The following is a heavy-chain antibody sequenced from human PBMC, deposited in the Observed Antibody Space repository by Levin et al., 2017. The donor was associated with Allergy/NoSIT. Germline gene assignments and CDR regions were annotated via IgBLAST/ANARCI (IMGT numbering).Heavy chain of an antibody. CDR1: GFRFSDYA. J-gene: IGHJ6*02. CDR2: LRFSGGST. D-gene: IGHD3-10*01. CDR3: AKERGSGSPYYGMDV. Sequence: GESLKISCAASGFRFSDYAMNWVRQAPGKGLEWVSALRFSGGSTYYADSVKGRFTISRDNSRDTLFLQMNSLRAEDTAVYYCAKERGSGSPYYGMDVWGQGTAVTVSS. V-gene: IGHV3-23*01.